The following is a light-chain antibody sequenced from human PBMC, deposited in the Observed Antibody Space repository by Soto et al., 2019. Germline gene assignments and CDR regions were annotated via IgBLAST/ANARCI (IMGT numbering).Light chain of an antibody. V-gene: IGKV3-20*01. CDR3: QQYGSSGT. Sequence: EIVMTQSPATLSLPPGERATLSCRASQSVSSSYLSWYQHKPGQAPRLLIYGASNRATGIPDRFSGSGSGTDFTLTISRLEPEDFAVYYCQQYGSSGTFGQGTKVDIK. CDR2: GAS. J-gene: IGKJ1*01. CDR1: QSVSSSY.